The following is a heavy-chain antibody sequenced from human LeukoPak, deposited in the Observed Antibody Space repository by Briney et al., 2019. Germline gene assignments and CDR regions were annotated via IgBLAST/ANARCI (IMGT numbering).Heavy chain of an antibody. CDR1: GFSFSSWS. CDR2: ISSSRRYI. Sequence: WLCLSLSCAPSGFSFSSWSMKWVRQAPGRGLEWVSSISSSRRYIYYADSVKGRFTISRDNAKNSLYLQMNTLRAEDTAVYYCARDQGGLWFGVLRGYWSEPSGEGKLVSASS. D-gene: IGHD3-10*01. CDR3: ARDQGGLWFGVLRGYWSEP. J-gene: IGHJ5*02. V-gene: IGHV3-21*01.